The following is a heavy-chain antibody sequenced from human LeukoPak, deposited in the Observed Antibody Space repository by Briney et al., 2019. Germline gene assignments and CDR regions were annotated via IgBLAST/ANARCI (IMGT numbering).Heavy chain of an antibody. CDR3: ARVSSRAVAGFGAKDY. J-gene: IGHJ4*02. V-gene: IGHV1-8*01. Sequence: ASVKVSCKASGYTFTSYDINWVRQATGQGLEWMGWMNPNSGNTGYAQKFQGRVTMTRNTSISTAYMELSSLRSEYTAVYYCARVSSRAVAGFGAKDYWGQGTLVTVSS. CDR2: MNPNSGNT. CDR1: GYTFTSYD. D-gene: IGHD6-19*01.